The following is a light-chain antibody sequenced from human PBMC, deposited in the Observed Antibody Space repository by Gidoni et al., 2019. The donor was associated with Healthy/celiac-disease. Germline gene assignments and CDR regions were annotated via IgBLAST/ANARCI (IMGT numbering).Light chain of an antibody. J-gene: IGKJ1*01. V-gene: IGKV1-39*01. CDR3: QQSYSTPRT. Sequence: DIQMTPSSSSLSASVGDRVTITCRASQSISSYFNWYQQKPGKAPKLLIYAASSLQSGVPSRFSGSGSGTDFTLTISSLQPEDFATYYCQQSYSTPRTFXQXTKVEIK. CDR1: QSISSY. CDR2: AAS.